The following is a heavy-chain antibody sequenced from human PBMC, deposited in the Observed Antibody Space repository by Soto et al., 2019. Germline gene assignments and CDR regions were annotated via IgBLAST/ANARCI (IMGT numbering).Heavy chain of an antibody. V-gene: IGHV1-69*13. J-gene: IGHJ6*01. CDR1: GSTFSSYA. Sequence: GASVKVSCKASGSTFSSYAISWGRQAPGQGLEWMGGIIPIFGTANYAQKFQGRVTITADESTSTAYMELSSLRSEDTAVYYCARPTMVRGVGYYYYGMDVWGQGTTVIVSS. CDR2: IIPIFGTA. CDR3: ARPTMVRGVGYYYYGMDV. D-gene: IGHD3-10*01.